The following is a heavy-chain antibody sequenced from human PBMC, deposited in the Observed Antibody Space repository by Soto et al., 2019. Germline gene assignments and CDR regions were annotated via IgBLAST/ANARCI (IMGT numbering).Heavy chain of an antibody. Sequence: SETLSLTCAVYGGSFSGYYWSWIRQPPGKGLEWIGEINHSGSTNYNPSLKSRVTISVDTSKNQFSLKLSSVTAADTAVYYCARIFPGGYCSGGSCYRTPYDAFDIWGQGTMVTVSS. J-gene: IGHJ3*02. CDR3: ARIFPGGYCSGGSCYRTPYDAFDI. V-gene: IGHV4-34*01. D-gene: IGHD2-15*01. CDR1: GGSFSGYY. CDR2: INHSGST.